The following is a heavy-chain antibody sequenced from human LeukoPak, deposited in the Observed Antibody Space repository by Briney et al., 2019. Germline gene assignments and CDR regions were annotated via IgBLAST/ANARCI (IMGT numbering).Heavy chain of an antibody. J-gene: IGHJ4*02. CDR3: ARDATVTTPLDY. CDR1: GYTFTSYG. D-gene: IGHD4-17*01. CDR2: NSAYNGNT. Sequence: ASVKVSCKASGYTFTSYGISWVRQAPGQGLEWMGWNSAYNGNTNYAQKLQGRVTMTTDTSTSTAYMELRSLRSDDTAVYYCARDATVTTPLDYWGQGTLVTVSS. V-gene: IGHV1-18*01.